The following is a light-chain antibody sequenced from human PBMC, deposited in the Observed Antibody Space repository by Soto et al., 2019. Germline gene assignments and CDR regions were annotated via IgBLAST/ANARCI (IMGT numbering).Light chain of an antibody. CDR2: EVS. V-gene: IGLV2-8*01. Sequence: QSALTQPPSASGSPGQSVTISCTGTSSDVGAYNYVSWFQQHPGKAPKLMIYEVSKRPSGVPDRFSGSKSGYTASLTVSGLQAEDEADYYCSSYAGSNIYVFGTGTKVTVL. J-gene: IGLJ1*01. CDR3: SSYAGSNIYV. CDR1: SSDVGAYNY.